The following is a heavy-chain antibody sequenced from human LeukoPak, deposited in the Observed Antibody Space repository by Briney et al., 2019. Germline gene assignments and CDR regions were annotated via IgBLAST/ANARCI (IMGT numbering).Heavy chain of an antibody. CDR2: IYTSGST. V-gene: IGHV4-61*02. Sequence: SETLSLTCTVSGGSISTSNYYWSWIRQPAVKGLEWIGRIYTSGSTNYNPSLKSRVTISVDTSKNQFSLKLSSVTAADTAVYYCARSKDILTGYCFDYWGQGTLVTVSS. CDR1: GGSISTSNYY. D-gene: IGHD3-9*01. J-gene: IGHJ4*02. CDR3: ARSKDILTGYCFDY.